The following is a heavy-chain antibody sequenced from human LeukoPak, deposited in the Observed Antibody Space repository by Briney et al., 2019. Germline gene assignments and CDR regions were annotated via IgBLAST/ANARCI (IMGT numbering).Heavy chain of an antibody. CDR2: IIPIFGTA. CDR1: GYTFSSYD. D-gene: IGHD1-26*01. J-gene: IGHJ4*02. V-gene: IGHV1-69*06. Sequence: ASVKVSCKASGYTFSSYDINWVRQATGQGLEWMGGIIPIFGTANYAQKFQGRVTITADKSTSTAYMELSSLRSEDTAVYYCARALGGSYWSYWGQGTLVTVSS. CDR3: ARALGGSYWSY.